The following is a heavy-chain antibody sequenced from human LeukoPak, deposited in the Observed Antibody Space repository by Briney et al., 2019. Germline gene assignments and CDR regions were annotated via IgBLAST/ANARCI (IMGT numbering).Heavy chain of an antibody. CDR2: INHSGST. D-gene: IGHD3-16*02. CDR1: GDSINDYY. Sequence: SETLSLTCTVSGDSINDYYWSWIRQPPGKGLEWIGEINHSGSTNYNPSLKSRVTISVDTSKNQFSLKLSSVTAADTAVYYCATGAYDYVWGSYRYYYFDYWGQGTLVTVSS. CDR3: ATGAYDYVWGSYRYYYFDY. J-gene: IGHJ4*02. V-gene: IGHV4-34*01.